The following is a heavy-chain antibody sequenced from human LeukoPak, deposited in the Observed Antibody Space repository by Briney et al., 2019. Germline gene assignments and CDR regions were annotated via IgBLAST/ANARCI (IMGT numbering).Heavy chain of an antibody. J-gene: IGHJ4*02. Sequence: GRSLRLSCAASGFTFSSYGMRWVRQAPGKGLEWVAVISYDGSNKYYADSVKGRFTISRDNSKNTLYLQTNSLRAEDTAVYYCAKNAGISSGSPFDYWGQGTLVTVSS. V-gene: IGHV3-30*18. CDR2: ISYDGSNK. CDR3: AKNAGISSGSPFDY. CDR1: GFTFSSYG. D-gene: IGHD6-19*01.